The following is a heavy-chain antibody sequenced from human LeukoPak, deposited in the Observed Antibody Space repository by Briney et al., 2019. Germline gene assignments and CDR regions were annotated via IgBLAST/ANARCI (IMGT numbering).Heavy chain of an antibody. J-gene: IGHJ6*03. CDR3: TTLEQDYFDSSGYDVYYMDV. CDR1: GFIFSTAW. CDR2: IKSKTDGGTT. V-gene: IGHV3-15*01. Sequence: GGSLRLSCTASGFIFSTAWMIWVRQAPGKGLEWVGRIKSKTDGGTTDYAAPVKGRFTISRDDSKNTLYLEMSGLKTEDTAVYYCTTLEQDYFDSSGYDVYYMDVWGKGTTVTVSS. D-gene: IGHD3-22*01.